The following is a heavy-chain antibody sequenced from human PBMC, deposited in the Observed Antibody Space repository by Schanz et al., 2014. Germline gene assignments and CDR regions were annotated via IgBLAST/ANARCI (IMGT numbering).Heavy chain of an antibody. CDR2: INTGSGDT. D-gene: IGHD5-12*01. V-gene: IGHV1-3*04. Sequence: QVHLVQSGAEVKRPGASVKVSCNASEYSFTSYSMHWVRQAPGQRLEWMGLINTGSGDTKYSQNCQGRVTSTRDTSASTAYMELSSLRSEDTAVYSCARGIGGYGANNYFDYWGQGTLVTVSS. CDR1: EYSFTSYS. CDR3: ARGIGGYGANNYFDY. J-gene: IGHJ4*02.